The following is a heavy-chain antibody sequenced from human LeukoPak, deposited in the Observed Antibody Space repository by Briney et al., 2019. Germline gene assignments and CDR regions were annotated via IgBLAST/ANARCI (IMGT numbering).Heavy chain of an antibody. Sequence: GASVKVSCKASGYTFTSYGIIWVRQAPGQGLEWMGWISAYNGNTNYAQKLQGRVTMTTDTSTSTAYMELRRLRSDDTAVYYCARDREGRRLNWFDPWGQGTLVTVSS. CDR2: ISAYNGNT. CDR1: GYTFTSYG. D-gene: IGHD5-12*01. J-gene: IGHJ5*02. CDR3: ARDREGRRLNWFDP. V-gene: IGHV1-18*01.